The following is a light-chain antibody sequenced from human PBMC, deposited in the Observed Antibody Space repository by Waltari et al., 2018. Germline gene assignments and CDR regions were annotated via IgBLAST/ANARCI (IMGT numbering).Light chain of an antibody. V-gene: IGLV7-46*01. CDR3: LLSDSGDWV. CDR2: DPT. J-gene: IGLJ3*02. Sequence: QPVVTQESSLTVSPGGTVTLTCGSSFGSVTSAHIPYWFQQRPGQSPTTLIHDPTKKYFWTPDRFSGSLRGGKAALTLSGAQPDDEADYYCLLSDSGDWVFGGGTKLTVL. CDR1: FGSVTSAHI.